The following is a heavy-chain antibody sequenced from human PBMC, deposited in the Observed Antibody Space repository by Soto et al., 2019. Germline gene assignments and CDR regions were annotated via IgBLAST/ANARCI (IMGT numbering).Heavy chain of an antibody. CDR3: AKDSGVDGSGPFDY. CDR1: GFTFDDFA. Sequence: EVQLVESGGGLVQPGRSLRLSCAGSGFTFDDFAMHWVRQAPGKGLEWVSGIYGNSGRIGYADSVKGRFTISRDNAKNSLYLQMNSLRAEDGALYYCAKDSGVDGSGPFDYWGQGTLVTVSS. CDR2: IYGNSGRI. V-gene: IGHV3-9*01. J-gene: IGHJ4*02. D-gene: IGHD2-15*01.